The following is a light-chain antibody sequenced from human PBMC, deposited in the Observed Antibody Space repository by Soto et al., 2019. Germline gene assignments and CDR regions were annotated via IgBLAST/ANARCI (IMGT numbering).Light chain of an antibody. CDR3: SSYTTDNTLV. J-gene: IGLJ1*01. V-gene: IGLV2-14*03. CDR1: SSDVGGYDF. Sequence: QSALTQPASVSGSPGQSVTISCTGTSSDVGGYDFVSWYQQHPGKAPKFIIYDVTNRPSGVSNRFSGSKSGNTASLTISGLQAEDEADDYCSSYTTDNTLVFGTGTKVTVL. CDR2: DVT.